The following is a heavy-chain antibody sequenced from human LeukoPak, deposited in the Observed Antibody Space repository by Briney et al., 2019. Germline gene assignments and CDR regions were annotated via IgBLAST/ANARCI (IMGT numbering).Heavy chain of an antibody. V-gene: IGHV4-31*03. Sequence: SETLSLTCTVSGGSVSSGGYYWTWIRQHPGKGLEWIGYIYYSGSTYYNPSLRSRVIISIDTSKNQFSLRLSSVTAADTAVYYCARHTGSHSDYWGQGTLVTVSS. J-gene: IGHJ4*02. CDR1: GGSVSSGGYY. D-gene: IGHD1-26*01. CDR2: IYYSGST. CDR3: ARHTGSHSDY.